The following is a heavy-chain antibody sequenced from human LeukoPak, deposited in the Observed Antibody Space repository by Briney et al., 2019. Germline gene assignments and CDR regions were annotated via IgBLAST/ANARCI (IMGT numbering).Heavy chain of an antibody. Sequence: SETLSLTCTVSGGSISSYYWSWIRQPPGKGLEWIGYIYYSGSTNYNPSLESRVTISVDTSKNQFSLKLSSVTAADTAVYYCARDKLYYYDSSGPAFDIWGQGTMVTVSS. CDR3: ARDKLYYYDSSGPAFDI. J-gene: IGHJ3*02. CDR2: IYYSGST. V-gene: IGHV4-59*01. D-gene: IGHD3-22*01. CDR1: GGSISSYY.